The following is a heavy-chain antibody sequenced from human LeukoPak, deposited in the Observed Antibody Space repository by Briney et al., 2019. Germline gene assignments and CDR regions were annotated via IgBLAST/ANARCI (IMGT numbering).Heavy chain of an antibody. J-gene: IGHJ4*02. CDR3: ARSGQWELLLGYFDY. V-gene: IGHV4-61*02. CDR1: GGSISSSSYY. CDR2: IYTSGST. D-gene: IGHD1-26*01. Sequence: PSETLSLTCTVSGGSISSSSYYWSWIRQPAGKGLEWIGRIYTSGSTNYNPSLKSRVTMSVDTSKNQFSLKLSSVTAADTAVYYCARSGQWELLLGYFDYWGQGTLVTVSS.